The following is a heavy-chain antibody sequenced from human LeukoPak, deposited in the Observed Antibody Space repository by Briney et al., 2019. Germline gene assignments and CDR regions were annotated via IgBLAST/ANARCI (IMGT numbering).Heavy chain of an antibody. J-gene: IGHJ4*02. CDR1: GYTFTGYY. CDR3: ARYPSGGPLEGAFDY. V-gene: IGHV1-2*02. CDR2: INPNSGGT. D-gene: IGHD2-15*01. Sequence: ASVTVSFKASGYTFTGYYMHWVRQAPGQGLEWMGWINPNSGGTNYAQKFQGRVTMTRDTSISTAYMELSRLRSDDTAVYYCARYPSGGPLEGAFDYWGQGTLVTVSS.